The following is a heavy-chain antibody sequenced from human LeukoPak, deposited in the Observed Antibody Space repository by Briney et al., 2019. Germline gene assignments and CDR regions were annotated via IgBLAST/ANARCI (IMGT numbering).Heavy chain of an antibody. V-gene: IGHV3-48*01. CDR2: ISSNSRTV. CDR3: ARGGASRPDY. CDR1: GFPFSDYY. D-gene: IGHD6-6*01. Sequence: PGGSLRLSCAASGFPFSDYYMNWVRQAPGKGLQWVSYISSNSRTVDYADSVKGRFTISRNNAKNSLYLQMNTLRAEDTAVYYCARGGASRPDYWGRGTLVSVSS. J-gene: IGHJ4*02.